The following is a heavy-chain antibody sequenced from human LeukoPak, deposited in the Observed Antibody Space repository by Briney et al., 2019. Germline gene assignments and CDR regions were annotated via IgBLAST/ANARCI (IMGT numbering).Heavy chain of an antibody. J-gene: IGHJ4*02. D-gene: IGHD2-2*01. V-gene: IGHV1-8*01. CDR2: MNPNSGDT. Sequence: ASVKVSCKASGYTFTSYDINWVRQATGQGLEWMGWMNPNSGDTGYAQKFQGRVTMTRDTSISTAYMELSSLRSEDTAVYYCARGVPGYCRSPVRATADICGVYWGQGTLVTVS. CDR3: ARGVPGYCRSPVRATADICGVY. CDR1: GYTFTSYD.